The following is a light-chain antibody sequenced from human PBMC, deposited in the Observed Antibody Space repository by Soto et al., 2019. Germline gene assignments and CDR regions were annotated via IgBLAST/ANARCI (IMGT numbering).Light chain of an antibody. V-gene: IGKV1-5*03. J-gene: IGKJ1*01. Sequence: DIQMTQSPSTLSASLGDRVTITCRASQSISSWLAWYQQKPGKAPKLLIYKASSLESGVPSRFSGSGSETEFTLTISSLQPDDFATYYCQQYSSYSRAFGRGTRWIS. CDR1: QSISSW. CDR2: KAS. CDR3: QQYSSYSRA.